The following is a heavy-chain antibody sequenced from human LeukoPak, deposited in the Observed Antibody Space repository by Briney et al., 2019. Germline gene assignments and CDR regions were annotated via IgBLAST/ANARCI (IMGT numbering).Heavy chain of an antibody. V-gene: IGHV3-48*03. CDR1: GFTFSSYE. CDR3: ARHFGVVTKGVYYYYYGMDV. J-gene: IGHJ6*02. Sequence: PGGSLRLSCAASGFTFSSYEMNWVRQAPGKGLEWLSYISSSGTMIYYADSVEGRFTISRDNSKNTLYLQMNSLRAEDTAVYYCARHFGVVTKGVYYYYYGMDVWGQGTTVTVSS. CDR2: ISSSGTMI. D-gene: IGHD3-3*01.